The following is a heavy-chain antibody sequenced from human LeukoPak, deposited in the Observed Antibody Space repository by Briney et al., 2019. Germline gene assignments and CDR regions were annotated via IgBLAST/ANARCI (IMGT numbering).Heavy chain of an antibody. CDR2: ISGSGVST. CDR1: GFYA. D-gene: IGHD5-24*01. V-gene: IGHV3-23*01. CDR3: ARGPLTGRWPDMGFDY. J-gene: IGHJ4*02. Sequence: QTGGSLRLSCAASGFYAMSWVRQAPGKGLEWVSAISGSGVSTYYADSVKGRFTISRDNSKNTLYLQMNSLRAEGTAVYYCARGPLTGRWPDMGFDYWGQGTLVTVSS.